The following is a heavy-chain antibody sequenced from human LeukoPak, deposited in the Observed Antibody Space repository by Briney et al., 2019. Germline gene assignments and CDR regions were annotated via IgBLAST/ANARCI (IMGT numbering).Heavy chain of an antibody. CDR2: IYHSGAT. CDR1: GGTISNYY. CDR3: ARKSPTSGSYGWYFDY. V-gene: IGHV4-59*01. J-gene: IGHJ4*02. D-gene: IGHD1-26*01. Sequence: SETLSLTCTVSGGTISNYYWSWIRQPPGQGREWIGYIYHSGATNYNPSLRSRVTISVDTSNNQYSLNLRSVTAADTAIYYCARKSPTSGSYGWYFDYWGQGALVTVSS.